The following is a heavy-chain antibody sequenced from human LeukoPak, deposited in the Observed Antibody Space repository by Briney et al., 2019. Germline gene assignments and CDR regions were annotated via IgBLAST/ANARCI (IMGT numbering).Heavy chain of an antibody. D-gene: IGHD6-19*01. Sequence: SETLSLTCAVSGGSFSGYYWSWIRQPPGKGLEWIGEINHSGSTNYNPSLKSRVTISVDTSKNQFSLKLSSVTAADTAVYYCARAYSSGWEGWNYWGQGTLVTVSS. J-gene: IGHJ4*02. CDR3: ARAYSSGWEGWNY. CDR1: GGSFSGYY. CDR2: INHSGST. V-gene: IGHV4-34*01.